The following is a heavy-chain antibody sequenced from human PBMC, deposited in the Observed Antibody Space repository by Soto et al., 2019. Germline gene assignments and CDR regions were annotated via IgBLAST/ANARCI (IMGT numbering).Heavy chain of an antibody. CDR1: GFTFSSYN. Sequence: RRSCAAPGFTFSSYNMNWVRLAPGEGVEGGSSISSSSSYIYYADSVKGRFTISRDNAKNSLYLQMNSLRAEDTAVYYCARDGVEVGPAAVAGTGVYYYGMDVWGQGTTVTVSS. J-gene: IGHJ6*02. CDR3: ARDGVEVGPAAVAGTGVYYYGMDV. D-gene: IGHD6-19*01. CDR2: ISSSSSYI. V-gene: IGHV3-21*01.